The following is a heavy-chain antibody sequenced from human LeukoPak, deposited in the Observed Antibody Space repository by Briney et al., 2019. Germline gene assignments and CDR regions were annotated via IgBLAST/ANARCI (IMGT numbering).Heavy chain of an antibody. CDR1: GFTFSNAW. CDR2: IKSKTDGGTT. CDR3: ASRRWTAPAYLVY. J-gene: IGHJ4*02. Sequence: PGGSLRLSCAASGFTFSNAWMSWVRQAPGKGLEWVGRIKSKTDGGTTDYAAPVKGRFTISRDDSKNTLYLQMNSLRAEDTAVYYCASRRWTAPAYLVYWGQGTLVTVSS. V-gene: IGHV3-15*01. D-gene: IGHD3-3*02.